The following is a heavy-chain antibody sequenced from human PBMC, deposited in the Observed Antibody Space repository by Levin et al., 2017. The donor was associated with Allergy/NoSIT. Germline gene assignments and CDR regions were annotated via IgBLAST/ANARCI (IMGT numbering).Heavy chain of an antibody. CDR3: ARDQDCSGGSCQRKDDY. J-gene: IGHJ4*02. CDR2: IIPILGIA. Sequence: SVKVSCKASGGTFSSYTISWVRQAPGQGLEWMGRIIPILGIANYAQKFQGRVTITADKSTSTAYMELSSLRSEDTAVYYCARDQDCSGGSCQRKDDYWGQGTLVTVSS. V-gene: IGHV1-69*04. D-gene: IGHD2-15*01. CDR1: GGTFSSYT.